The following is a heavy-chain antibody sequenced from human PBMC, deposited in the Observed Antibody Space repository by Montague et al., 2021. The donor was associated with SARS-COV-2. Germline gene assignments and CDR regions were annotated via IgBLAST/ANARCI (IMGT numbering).Heavy chain of an antibody. J-gene: IGHJ5*02. CDR2: IHSAGRGT. CDR1: GFTFSDSP. Sequence: SLRLSWAASGFTFSDSPMSWVRQAPGKGLDWVSVIHSAGRGTYYADSVQGRFTISRDNLKNTVYLQTNSLRDVDTAVYYCAKVGDILSGYSLINLDAWGQGTLVVVSS. D-gene: IGHD3-9*01. V-gene: IGHV3-23*03. CDR3: AKVGDILSGYSLINLDA.